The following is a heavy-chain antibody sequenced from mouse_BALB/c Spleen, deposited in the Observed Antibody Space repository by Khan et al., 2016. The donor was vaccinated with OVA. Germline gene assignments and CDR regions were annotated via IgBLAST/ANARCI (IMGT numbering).Heavy chain of an antibody. D-gene: IGHD2-4*01. CDR3: ARKDYCDYDPFPY. J-gene: IGHJ3*01. CDR2: VSYSGNT. V-gene: IGHV3-2*02. CDR1: GYSITSEFA. Sequence: EVQLQESGPGLVKPSQSLSLTCTVTGYSITSEFAWNWIRQFPGNKLESMGYVSYSGNTRYNPSLKSLISITRDTSRSQFFLQLNSVTTEDADTYYCARKDYCDYDPFPYWGQGTLVTVSA.